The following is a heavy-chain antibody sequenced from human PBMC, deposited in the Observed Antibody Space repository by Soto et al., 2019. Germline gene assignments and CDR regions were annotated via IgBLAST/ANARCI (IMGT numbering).Heavy chain of an antibody. Sequence: PGESLKISCKGSGYSFTSYWISWVRQMPGKGLEWMGRIDPSDSYTNYSPSFQGHVTISADKSISTAYLQWSSLKASDTAMYYCARQEYTSVWYPFDYWGQGALVTVSS. J-gene: IGHJ4*02. CDR3: ARQEYTSVWYPFDY. CDR2: IDPSDSYT. CDR1: GYSFTSYW. V-gene: IGHV5-10-1*01. D-gene: IGHD6-19*01.